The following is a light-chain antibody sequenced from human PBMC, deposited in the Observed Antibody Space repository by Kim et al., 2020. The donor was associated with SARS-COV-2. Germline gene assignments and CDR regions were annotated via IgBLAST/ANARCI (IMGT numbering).Light chain of an antibody. CDR3: SSYTSSSTLV. CDR2: DVS. J-gene: IGLJ1*01. V-gene: IGLV2-14*03. CDR1: SSDVGGYNY. Sequence: GQSITTSCTGTSSDVGGYNYVSWYQHHPGKAPKLMIYDVSNRPSGVSNRFSGSKSGNTASLTISGLQAEDEADYYCSSYTSSSTLVFGSGTKVTVL.